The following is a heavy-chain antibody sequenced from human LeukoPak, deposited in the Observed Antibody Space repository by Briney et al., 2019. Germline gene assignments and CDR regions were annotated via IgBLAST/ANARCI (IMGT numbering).Heavy chain of an antibody. D-gene: IGHD2-2*02. J-gene: IGHJ6*03. Sequence: ASVKVSCKASGYSSSNYGISWVRQAPGQGLEWMGWIHIYRGNTNYTRKLQGRVTMTTDTSTSTAYMELRSLRSDDTAVYFCVRDGHRLYDYYYYYMDVWGKGTTVTVSS. V-gene: IGHV1-18*01. CDR3: VRDGHRLYDYYYYYMDV. CDR2: IHIYRGNT. CDR1: GYSSSNYG.